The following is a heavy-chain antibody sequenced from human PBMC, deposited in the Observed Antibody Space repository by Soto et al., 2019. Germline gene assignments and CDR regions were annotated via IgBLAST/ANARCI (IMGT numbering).Heavy chain of an antibody. CDR2: DYSTGRA. CDR1: GASIGSFY. Sequence: QVQLHESGPGLVKPSETLSLTCNVSGASIGSFYWSWIRQSAGKGLEWIGRDYSTGRATYNPALKGRVTISLDRSNNHLSLEMNSVTAADTAVYFCARDLSGTGLDVWGRGTTVSVSS. J-gene: IGHJ6*02. D-gene: IGHD1-26*01. CDR3: ARDLSGTGLDV. V-gene: IGHV4-4*07.